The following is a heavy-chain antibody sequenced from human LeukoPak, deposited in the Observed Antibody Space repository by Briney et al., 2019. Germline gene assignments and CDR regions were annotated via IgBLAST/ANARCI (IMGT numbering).Heavy chain of an antibody. D-gene: IGHD3-10*01. Sequence: PGGSLRLSCIASGFTLSPYWMTWVRQAPGRGLEWEANIKEDGSQNYYVDSVKGRFTISRDNAKNSLFLQMNSLRVDDTAVYYCARGRADYDGSGVYYPYFYGLDVWGQGTSVTVSS. CDR3: ARGRADYDGSGVYYPYFYGLDV. J-gene: IGHJ6*02. CDR2: IKEDGSQN. CDR1: GFTLSPYW. V-gene: IGHV3-7*01.